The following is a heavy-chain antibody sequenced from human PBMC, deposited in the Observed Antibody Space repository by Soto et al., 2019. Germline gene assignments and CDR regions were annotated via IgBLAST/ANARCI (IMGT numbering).Heavy chain of an antibody. Sequence: PSATMSLTCPVSGCSISWGSYYWHWIRQHPGKGLEWIGYIYHSGSTNYNPSLKSRVTISLDTSMNHFSLRLSSVTAADTAVYYCARGQRFSDWFDPWGQGTLVTVSS. CDR3: ARGQRFSDWFDP. CDR2: IYHSGST. CDR1: GCSISWGSYY. V-gene: IGHV4-61*03. J-gene: IGHJ5*02. D-gene: IGHD3-3*01.